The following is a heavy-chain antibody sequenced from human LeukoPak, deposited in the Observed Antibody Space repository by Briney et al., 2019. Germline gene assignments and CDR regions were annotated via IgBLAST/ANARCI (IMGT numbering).Heavy chain of an antibody. CDR1: GFPFSDYV. V-gene: IGHV3-30*02. Sequence: GGSLRLSCAASGFPFSDYVMHWVRQAPGKGLEWVAVIRYDGNNKYYADSVKGRFTISRDNSKNMLYLQMNSLGTEDTAVYYCARDYYDSSGYLDYWGQGTLVTVSS. J-gene: IGHJ4*02. D-gene: IGHD3-22*01. CDR2: IRYDGNNK. CDR3: ARDYYDSSGYLDY.